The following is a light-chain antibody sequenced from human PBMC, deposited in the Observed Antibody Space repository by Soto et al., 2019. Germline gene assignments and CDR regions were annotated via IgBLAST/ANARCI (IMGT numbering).Light chain of an antibody. J-gene: IGLJ2*01. CDR2: TTN. CDR1: TGAVTTGNY. CDR3: LLYYGGAHLV. Sequence: QAVVTQEPSLTVSPGGTVTLTCASSTGAVTTGNYPSWLQQKPGQAPTTLIYTTNSRHSWTPARFSGSLLGGKAALTLSGVQPEDEADYYCLLYYGGAHLVFGGGTKLTVL. V-gene: IGLV7-43*01.